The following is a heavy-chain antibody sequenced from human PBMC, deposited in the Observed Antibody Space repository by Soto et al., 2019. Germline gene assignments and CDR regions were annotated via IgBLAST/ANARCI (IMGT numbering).Heavy chain of an antibody. CDR1: GQTFNRYW. CDR3: VRTHVDSRAFNSHGMDD. D-gene: IGHD1-20*01. J-gene: IGHJ6*02. V-gene: IGHV3-7*03. CDR2: IKQDGTEE. Sequence: DVQLAESGGGLVQPGGSLRLSCVASGQTFNRYWMSWVRQAPGKGLEWVANIKQDGTEEYYVDSVKGRFTISRDNAKKSLYLQMNTLRAEATATYYCVRTHVDSRAFNSHGMDDSGQGTTVTVSS.